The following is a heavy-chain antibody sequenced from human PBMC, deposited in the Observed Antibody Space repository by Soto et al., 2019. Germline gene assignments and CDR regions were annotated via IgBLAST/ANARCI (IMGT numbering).Heavy chain of an antibody. Sequence: GASVKVSCKASGYTFTSYDINWVRQATGQGLEGMGWMNPNSGNTGYAQKFQGRVTMTRNTSISTAYMELSSLRSEDTAVYYCARGADILTGYCWFDPWGQGTLVTVSS. CDR1: GYTFTSYD. V-gene: IGHV1-8*01. D-gene: IGHD3-9*01. CDR2: MNPNSGNT. CDR3: ARGADILTGYCWFDP. J-gene: IGHJ5*02.